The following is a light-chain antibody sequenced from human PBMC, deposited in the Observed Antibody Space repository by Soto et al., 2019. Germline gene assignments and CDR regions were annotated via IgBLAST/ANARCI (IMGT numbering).Light chain of an antibody. CDR1: QSISSTY. J-gene: IGKJ1*01. Sequence: EIVLTQSPGTLSLSPWERATLSCRASQSISSTYLAWYRQKPGQAPRLLIYAASSRATGIPDRFSGSRSGTDFTLTISRLEPEDFAVYYRQQFYASPWTFGQGPRVDIK. CDR2: AAS. V-gene: IGKV3-20*01. CDR3: QQFYASPWT.